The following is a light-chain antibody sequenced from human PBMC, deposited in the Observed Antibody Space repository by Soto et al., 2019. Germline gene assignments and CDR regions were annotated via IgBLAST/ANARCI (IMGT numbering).Light chain of an antibody. CDR2: GAS. Sequence: EIVMTQSPATLSVSPGERATLSCRASQSISDNLAWYQQKPGQTPRLLIYGASTRATAVPARFSGSGSGTDFTLTISSLQSEDFAVYYCQQYNNWPLTFGPGTKVDVK. CDR3: QQYNNWPLT. J-gene: IGKJ3*01. CDR1: QSISDN. V-gene: IGKV3-15*01.